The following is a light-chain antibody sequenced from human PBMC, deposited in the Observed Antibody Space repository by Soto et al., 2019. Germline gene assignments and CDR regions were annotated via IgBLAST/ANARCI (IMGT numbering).Light chain of an antibody. J-gene: IGLJ2*01. Sequence: QSVLTQTPSVSGAPWQRVSISCTGSGSNIGAGYDVHWYQQLPGTTPKLLIFANDDRPSGVPDRFSGSKSGTSASLAITGLQAEDEADYYCQSYDSSLSNVVFGGGTKLTVL. CDR3: QSYDSSLSNVV. CDR2: AND. V-gene: IGLV1-40*01. CDR1: GSNIGAGYD.